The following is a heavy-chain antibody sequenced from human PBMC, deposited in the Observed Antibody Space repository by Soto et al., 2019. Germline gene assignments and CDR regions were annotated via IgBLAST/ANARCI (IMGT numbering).Heavy chain of an antibody. CDR1: GFTFSSYA. CDR2: ISGSGGST. CDR3: AKPLGGFGS. J-gene: IGHJ5*01. V-gene: IGHV3-23*01. Sequence: PGGSLRLSCAASGFTFSSYAMWWVRQAPGTGLEWVSAISGSGGSTYYADSVKGRFTISSDNSKNTLYLQMNSLRAEDTAVYYCAKPLGGFGSWGQGTLVTVSS. D-gene: IGHD2-15*01.